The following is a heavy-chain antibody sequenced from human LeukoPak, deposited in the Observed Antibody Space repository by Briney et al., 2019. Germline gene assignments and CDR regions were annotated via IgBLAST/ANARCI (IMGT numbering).Heavy chain of an antibody. CDR2: ISSSSSTI. CDR1: GFPFSSYS. Sequence: GSLRLSCAASGFPFSSYSMSWVRQAPGKGLEWVSYISSSSSTIYYADSVKGRFTISRDNAKNSLYLQMNSLRAEDTAVYYCARADYGGNWYFDLWGRGTLVTVSS. J-gene: IGHJ2*01. V-gene: IGHV3-48*01. CDR3: ARADYGGNWYFDL. D-gene: IGHD4-23*01.